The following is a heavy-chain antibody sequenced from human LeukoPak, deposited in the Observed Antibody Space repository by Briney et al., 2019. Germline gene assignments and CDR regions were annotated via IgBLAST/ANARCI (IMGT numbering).Heavy chain of an antibody. Sequence: PSETLSLTCTVSGGSISSSSYYWGWIRQPPGKGLEWIGSIYYSGSTNYNPSLKSRVTISVDTSKNQFSLKLSSVTAADTAVYYCARLGMVRGAGNWFDPWGQGTLVTVSS. D-gene: IGHD3-10*01. CDR3: ARLGMVRGAGNWFDP. V-gene: IGHV4-39*07. CDR2: IYYSGST. CDR1: GGSISSSSYY. J-gene: IGHJ5*02.